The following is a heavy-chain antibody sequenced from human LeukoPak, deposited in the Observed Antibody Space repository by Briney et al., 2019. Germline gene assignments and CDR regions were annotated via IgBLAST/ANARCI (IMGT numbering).Heavy chain of an antibody. D-gene: IGHD1-26*01. Sequence: PGGSLRLSCAASGFTFSSYSMNWVRQAPGKGLEWVSSISSSSSYIYYADSVKGRFTISRDNAKNSLYLQMNSLRAEDTAVYYCARAAKIVGANAFDIWGQGTMVTVSS. J-gene: IGHJ3*02. CDR1: GFTFSSYS. V-gene: IGHV3-21*01. CDR2: ISSSSSYI. CDR3: ARAAKIVGANAFDI.